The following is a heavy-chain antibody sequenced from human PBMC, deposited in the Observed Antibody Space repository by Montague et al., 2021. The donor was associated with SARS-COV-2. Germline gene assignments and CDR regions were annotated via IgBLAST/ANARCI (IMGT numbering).Heavy chain of an antibody. CDR2: IDWGDDK. V-gene: IGHV2-70*11. D-gene: IGHD3-9*01. Sequence: PALVKPTQTLTLTCTFSGFSLSTSGMCVSWIRQPPGKALEWLARIDWGDDKYYSTSLKTRLTISKDTSKNQVVLTMTNMDPVDTATYYCARGYYDILTGYLDAFDIWGQGTMVTVSS. CDR3: ARGYYDILTGYLDAFDI. CDR1: GFSLSTSGMC. J-gene: IGHJ3*02.